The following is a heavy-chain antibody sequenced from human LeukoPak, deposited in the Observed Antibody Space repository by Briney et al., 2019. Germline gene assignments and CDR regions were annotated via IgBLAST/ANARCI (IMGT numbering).Heavy chain of an antibody. CDR2: ISGSGGST. CDR1: GFTFSSYA. D-gene: IGHD6-13*01. V-gene: IGHV3-23*01. J-gene: IGHJ3*02. CDR3: APLNWVYPDGFDI. Sequence: GGSLRLSCAASGFTFSSYAMSWARQAPGKGLEWVSAISGSGGSTYYADSVKGRFTISRDNSKDTLYLQMNSLRAEDTAVYYCAPLNWVYPDGFDIWGQGTMVTVSS.